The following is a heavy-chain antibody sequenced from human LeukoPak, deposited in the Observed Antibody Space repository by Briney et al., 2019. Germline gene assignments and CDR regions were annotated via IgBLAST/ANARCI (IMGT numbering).Heavy chain of an antibody. CDR2: ISGSGGST. J-gene: IGHJ5*02. CDR1: GFTFSSYA. D-gene: IGHD2-2*01. V-gene: IGHV3-23*01. CDR3: AKVPSDIVVVPAAIPGWFDP. Sequence: GGSLRLSCAASGFTFSSYAMSWVRQAPGKGLEWVSAISGSGGSTYYADSVKGRFTISRDNSKNTLYLQMNSLRAEDTAVYYCAKVPSDIVVVPAAIPGWFDPWGQGTLVTVSS.